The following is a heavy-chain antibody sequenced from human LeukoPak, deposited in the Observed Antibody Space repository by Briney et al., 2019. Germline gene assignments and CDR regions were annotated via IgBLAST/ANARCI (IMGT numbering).Heavy chain of an antibody. Sequence: SETLSLTCGVSGGSIISSSYYWGWIRQPPGKGLEWIASMFYSGNTYYNPSLKSRVTMSVDTTENQFSLKLSSVTAADTAVYYCARHVVGNYDLLSFDYWGQGSLVTVST. CDR1: GGSIISSSYY. CDR2: MFYSGNT. CDR3: ARHVVGNYDLLSFDY. D-gene: IGHD2-21*01. J-gene: IGHJ4*02. V-gene: IGHV4-39*01.